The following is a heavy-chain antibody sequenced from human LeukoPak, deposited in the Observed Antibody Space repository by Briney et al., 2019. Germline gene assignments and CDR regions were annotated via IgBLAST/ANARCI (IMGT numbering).Heavy chain of an antibody. CDR1: GFTFSSYW. Sequence: PGGSLRLSCAASGFTFSSYWKHWVRQDPGKGLVRVSRINSDGSSTTYADSVEGRFTISRDNAKNTLYLQMNSLRAEDTAVYYCAREGGGRYYGSGSYYTDYWGQGTLVTVSS. V-gene: IGHV3-74*01. J-gene: IGHJ4*02. CDR2: INSDGSST. CDR3: AREGGGRYYGSGSYYTDY. D-gene: IGHD3-10*01.